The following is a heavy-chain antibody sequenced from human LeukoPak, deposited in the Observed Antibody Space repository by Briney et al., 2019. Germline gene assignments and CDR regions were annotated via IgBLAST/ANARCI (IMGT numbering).Heavy chain of an antibody. J-gene: IGHJ3*02. CDR2: ISSSGSTI. D-gene: IGHD3-10*01. V-gene: IGHV3-48*03. CDR3: AKGMVRGAYDAFDI. CDR1: GFTFSSYE. Sequence: GGSLRLSCAASGFTFSSYEMNWVRQAPGKGLEWVSYISSSGSTIYYAESVKGRFTISRDNAKNSLYLQMSSLRAEDTAVYYCAKGMVRGAYDAFDIWGQGTMVTVSS.